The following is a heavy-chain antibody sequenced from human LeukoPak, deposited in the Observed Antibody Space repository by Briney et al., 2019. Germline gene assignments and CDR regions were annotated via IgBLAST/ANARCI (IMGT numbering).Heavy chain of an antibody. D-gene: IGHD3-3*01. J-gene: IGHJ4*02. CDR1: GFTFSSYA. Sequence: PGGPLRLSCAASGFTFSSYAMSWVRQAPGKGLEWVAVISYDGSNKYYADSVKGRFTISRDNSKNTLYLQMNSLRAEDTAVYYCAAYRILFDYWGQGTLVTVSS. V-gene: IGHV3-30-3*01. CDR3: AAYRILFDY. CDR2: ISYDGSNK.